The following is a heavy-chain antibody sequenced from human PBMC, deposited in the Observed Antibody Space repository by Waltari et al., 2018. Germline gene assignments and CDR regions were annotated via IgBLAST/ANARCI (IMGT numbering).Heavy chain of an antibody. CDR1: GYTLTELS. CDR3: ATDDNSEAFDI. D-gene: IGHD1-1*01. V-gene: IGHV1-24*01. CDR2: FEPEDGET. Sequence: QVQLVQSGAEVKKPGASVKVSCKVSGYTLTELSMHWGRQAPGKGPEWMGGFEPEDGETIYAQKVQGRVTRTEDTATDTAYMELSSLRSEDTAVDYCATDDNSEAFDIWGQGTMVTVSS. J-gene: IGHJ3*02.